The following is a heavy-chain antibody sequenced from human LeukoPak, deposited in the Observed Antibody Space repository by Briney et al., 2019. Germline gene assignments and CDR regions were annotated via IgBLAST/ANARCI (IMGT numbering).Heavy chain of an antibody. V-gene: IGHV3-23*01. CDR1: GFMFSSYA. D-gene: IGHD5-18*01. CDR3: AKIIQLLNHPVDY. Sequence: GGSLRLSCAASGFMFSSYAMSWVRQAPGKGLEWVSSISGSGGSSYYADSVKGRFTISRDSSKNTLYLQMNSLRAEDTAVYYCAKIIQLLNHPVDYWGQGTLVTVSS. CDR2: ISGSGGSS. J-gene: IGHJ4*02.